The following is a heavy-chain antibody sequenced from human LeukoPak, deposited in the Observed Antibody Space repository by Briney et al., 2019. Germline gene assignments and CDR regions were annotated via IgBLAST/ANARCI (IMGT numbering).Heavy chain of an antibody. Sequence: SPTLSLTCAISGDSVSSNSAAWNWLRQSPSRGLEWLGRTYYRSKWYNDYAVSVKSRITINPDTSKNQFSLQLDSVTPEDTAVYYCARTTAASSDWFDPWGQGTLVTVSS. D-gene: IGHD6-13*01. CDR3: ARTTAASSDWFDP. CDR2: TYYRSKWYN. J-gene: IGHJ5*02. V-gene: IGHV6-1*01. CDR1: GDSVSSNSAA.